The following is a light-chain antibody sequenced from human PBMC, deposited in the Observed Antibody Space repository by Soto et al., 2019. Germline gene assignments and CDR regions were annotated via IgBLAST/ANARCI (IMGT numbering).Light chain of an antibody. V-gene: IGLV1-44*01. CDR2: AND. Sequence: QSVLTQPPSASGTPGQRVTISCSGSRSNIGSNLVSWYQQLPGTAPKLLIYANDQRPSGVPDRFSDSKSDTSASLAISGLQSEDEADYYCATWDGSYVFGTGTKLTVL. CDR3: ATWDGSYV. CDR1: RSNIGSNL. J-gene: IGLJ1*01.